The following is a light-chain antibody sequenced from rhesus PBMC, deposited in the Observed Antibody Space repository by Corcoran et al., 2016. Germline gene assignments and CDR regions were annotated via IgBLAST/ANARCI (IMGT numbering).Light chain of an antibody. Sequence: SYELTQPASVSAASGQTARVTGGGDNIGNKHVHWYQQRPPQAPMRVIYADTTRHSGIPERFSGSNSGNTATLTISRVEAGDEAHYSCQMWDSSSKYAVFGSGTKLTVL. V-gene: IGLV3-25*02. CDR2: ADT. CDR3: QMWDSSSKYAV. CDR1: NIGNKH. J-gene: IGLJ6*01.